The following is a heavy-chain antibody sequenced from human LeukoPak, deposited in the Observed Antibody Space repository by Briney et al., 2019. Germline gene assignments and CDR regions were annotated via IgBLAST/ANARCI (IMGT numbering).Heavy chain of an antibody. J-gene: IGHJ4*02. D-gene: IGHD6-19*01. V-gene: IGHV3-21*01. CDR3: ARSTAVALDY. CDR1: GFTFSSYA. CDR2: ISSSSSYI. Sequence: GGSLRLSCAASGFTFSSYAMHWVRQAPGKGLEWVSSISSSSSYIYYADSVKGRFTISRDNAKNSLYLQMNSLRAEDTAVYYCARSTAVALDYWGQGTLVTVSS.